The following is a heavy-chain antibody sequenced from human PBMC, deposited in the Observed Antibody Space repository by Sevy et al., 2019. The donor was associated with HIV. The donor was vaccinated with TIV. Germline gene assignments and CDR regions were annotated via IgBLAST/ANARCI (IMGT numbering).Heavy chain of an antibody. D-gene: IGHD3-9*01. CDR2: FDPEDGET. Sequence: ASVKVSCKVSGYTLTELSMHWVRQAPGKGLEWMGGFDPEDGETIYAQKFQGRVTMTEDTSTDTAYMELSSLGSEDTAVYYCATGGGRVRYFDWLPYYYYGMDVWGQGTTVTVSS. CDR3: ATGGGRVRYFDWLPYYYYGMDV. CDR1: GYTLTELS. V-gene: IGHV1-24*01. J-gene: IGHJ6*02.